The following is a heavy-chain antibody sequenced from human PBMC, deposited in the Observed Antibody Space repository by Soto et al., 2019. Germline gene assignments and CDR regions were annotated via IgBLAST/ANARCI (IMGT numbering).Heavy chain of an antibody. CDR1: GFTFSSYG. V-gene: IGHV3-30*18. J-gene: IGHJ4*02. CDR3: AKDFYYGSVVTRGGY. Sequence: QVQLVESGGGVVQPGRSLRLSCAASGFTFSSYGMHWVRQAPGKGLEWVAVISYDGSNKYYADSVKGRFTISRDNSKNTLYLQMNSLRAEDTAVYYCAKDFYYGSVVTRGGYWGQGTLVTVSS. CDR2: ISYDGSNK. D-gene: IGHD3-10*01.